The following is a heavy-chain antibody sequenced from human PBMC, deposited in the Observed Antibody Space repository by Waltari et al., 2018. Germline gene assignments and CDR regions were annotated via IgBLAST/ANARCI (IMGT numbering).Heavy chain of an antibody. V-gene: IGHV3-23*01. D-gene: IGHD2-2*01. CDR2: IRNTGGTA. Sequence: EVQLLESGGGLVQPGGSLRLSCAASGFIFGSYAMTWVRQAPGKGLEGVSCIRNTGGTALYADSVEGRFTISRDNSKTTLYLQMNNVRAEDTAVYYCARDQCGIPAARAHLSWGQGTLVTVSS. J-gene: IGHJ4*02. CDR3: ARDQCGIPAARAHLS. CDR1: GFIFGSYA.